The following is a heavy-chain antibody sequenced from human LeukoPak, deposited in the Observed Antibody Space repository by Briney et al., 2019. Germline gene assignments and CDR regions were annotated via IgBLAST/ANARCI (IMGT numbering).Heavy chain of an antibody. CDR1: GFTFSSYA. D-gene: IGHD3-3*01. CDR3: AKAPQGLRFLEWSNYFDY. J-gene: IGHJ4*02. Sequence: GGSLRLSCAASGFTFSSYAMSWVRQAPGKGLEWVSAISGSGGSTYYADSVKGRFTISRDNSKNTLYLQMNSLRAEDTAVYYCAKAPQGLRFLEWSNYFDYWGQGTLVTVSS. V-gene: IGHV3-23*01. CDR2: ISGSGGST.